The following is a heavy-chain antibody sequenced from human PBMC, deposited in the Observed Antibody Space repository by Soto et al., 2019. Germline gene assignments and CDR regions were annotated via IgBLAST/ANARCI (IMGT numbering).Heavy chain of an antibody. CDR1: GGSVSDKTYY. CDR3: ARTTAVPNSLRSRYFFDY. Sequence: KPSETLFLTCSVSGGSVSDKTYYWSWIRQPPGKRREWIGYVYYSGTTNYNPSLKSRVTISVDLSKNQFSLRLSSVTTADTALYYCARTTAVPNSLRSRYFFDYWGQGTLVTVSS. V-gene: IGHV4-61*01. D-gene: IGHD4-17*01. CDR2: VYYSGTT. J-gene: IGHJ4*02.